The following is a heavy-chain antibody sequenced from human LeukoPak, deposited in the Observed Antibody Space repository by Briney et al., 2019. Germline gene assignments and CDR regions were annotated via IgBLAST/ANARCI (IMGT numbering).Heavy chain of an antibody. CDR2: ISGSGGST. J-gene: IGHJ5*02. Sequence: GGSLRLSCAASGFTFGSYAMSWVRQAPGKGLEWVSAISGSGGSTYYADSVKGRFTISRDNSKNTLYLQMNTLRAEDTAVYYCAKAPYNWNYAFDPWGQGTLVTVSS. V-gene: IGHV3-23*01. D-gene: IGHD1-7*01. CDR1: GFTFGSYA. CDR3: AKAPYNWNYAFDP.